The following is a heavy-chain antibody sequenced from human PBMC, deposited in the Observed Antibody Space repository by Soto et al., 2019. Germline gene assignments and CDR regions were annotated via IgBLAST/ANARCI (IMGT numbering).Heavy chain of an antibody. J-gene: IGHJ5*02. CDR1: GYTFNTYG. Sequence: QVQLLQSGAEVKEPGASVKVSCKTSGYTFNTYGINWVRQAPGQGLELMGWISAYDGKTTYAEKCQGRVTMTTDTSTSTAYMELRSLRSDDTAIYYCARDPHEFWTSYWFDPWGQGTPVTVSS. CDR2: ISAYDGKT. CDR3: ARDPHEFWTSYWFDP. V-gene: IGHV1-18*01. D-gene: IGHD3-3*01.